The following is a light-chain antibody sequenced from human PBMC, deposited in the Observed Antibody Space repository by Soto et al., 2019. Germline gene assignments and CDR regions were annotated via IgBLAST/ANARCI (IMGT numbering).Light chain of an antibody. CDR2: EVT. CDR1: SSDVGTYNY. CDR3: SSYTGSSTLYV. Sequence: QSALTQPASVSGSPGQSITISCTGTSSDVGTYNYVSWYQQHPGKAPKVMIYEVTYRPSGVSIRFSGSKSGNTASLTISGLQAEDEAEYYCSSYTGSSTLYVFGTGTKVTVL. J-gene: IGLJ1*01. V-gene: IGLV2-14*01.